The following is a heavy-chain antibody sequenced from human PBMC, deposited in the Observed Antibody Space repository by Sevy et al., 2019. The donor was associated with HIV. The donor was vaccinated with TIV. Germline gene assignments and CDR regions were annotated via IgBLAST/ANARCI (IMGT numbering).Heavy chain of an antibody. D-gene: IGHD6-13*01. CDR2: IYSGGST. CDR1: GFTVSSNY. CDR3: ARDMAAAGSEPNFDI. Sequence: GGSLRLSCAASGFTVSSNYMSWVRQAPGKGLEWVSVIYSGGSTYYEDSVKGRFTISSDNSKNTLYHQMNSLRAEDTVVYYCARDMAAAGSEPNFDIWGQGTMVTVSS. V-gene: IGHV3-53*01. J-gene: IGHJ3*02.